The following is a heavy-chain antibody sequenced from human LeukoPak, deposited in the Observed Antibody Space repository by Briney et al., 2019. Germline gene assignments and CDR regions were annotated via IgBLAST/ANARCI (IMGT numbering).Heavy chain of an antibody. CDR3: ARLFDL. J-gene: IGHJ3*01. Sequence: GGSLRLSCAASGFTFTSYTMNWVRQAPGKGLEWVSKITSSGATIYYADSVKGRFTISRDNAKNSLSLQMNSLRAEDTAVYYCARLFDLWGQGTMVTVSS. CDR2: ITSSGATI. CDR1: GFTFTSYT. V-gene: IGHV3-48*03.